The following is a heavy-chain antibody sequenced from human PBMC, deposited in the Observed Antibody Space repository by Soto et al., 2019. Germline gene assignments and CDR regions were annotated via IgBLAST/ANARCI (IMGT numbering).Heavy chain of an antibody. Sequence: GGSLRLSCAASGFTFSSYAMSWVRQAPGKGLEWVSAISGSGGSTYYADSVKGRFTISRYNSKNTLYLQMNSLRAEDTAVYYCAKDMLRHLRSSFPFDYWGQGTLVTVSS. CDR2: ISGSGGST. CDR1: GFTFSSYA. J-gene: IGHJ4*02. D-gene: IGHD3-3*01. CDR3: AKDMLRHLRSSFPFDY. V-gene: IGHV3-23*01.